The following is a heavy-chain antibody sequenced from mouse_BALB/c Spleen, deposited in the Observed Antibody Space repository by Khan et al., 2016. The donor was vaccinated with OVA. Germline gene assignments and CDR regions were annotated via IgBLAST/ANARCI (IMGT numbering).Heavy chain of an antibody. CDR1: GFSLTDYA. J-gene: IGHJ4*01. CDR3: ARDPPYYSMDY. V-gene: IGHV2-6-5*01. CDR2: IWVSGSK. Sequence: VELKESGPGLVAPSQSLSITCTVSGFSLTDYAVSWIRQPPGKGLEWLGVIWVSGSKYYNSALKPRLSISKDNFKSQVFLMMNSLQADDTAMYYCARDPPYYSMDYWGQGTSVTVSS.